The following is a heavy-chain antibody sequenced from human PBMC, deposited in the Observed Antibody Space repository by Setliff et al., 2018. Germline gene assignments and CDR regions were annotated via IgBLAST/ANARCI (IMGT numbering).Heavy chain of an antibody. CDR1: GGSISSSSYY. CDR3: ARSAGYSSSWYNYYTGMDV. D-gene: IGHD6-13*01. V-gene: IGHV4-39*07. CDR2: INHSGST. Sequence: SETLSLTCTVSGGSISSSSYYWGWIRQPPGEGLEWIGEINHSGSTDYNPSLKSRVTISVDTSKNQFSLRLSSVTAADTAVYYCARSAGYSSSWYNYYTGMDVWCQGTTVTVSS. J-gene: IGHJ6*02.